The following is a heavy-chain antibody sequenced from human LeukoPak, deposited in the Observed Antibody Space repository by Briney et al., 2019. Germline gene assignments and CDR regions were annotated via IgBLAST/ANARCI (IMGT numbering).Heavy chain of an antibody. J-gene: IGHJ4*02. V-gene: IGHV3-33*03. CDR3: AKSAYYDASGYYREYYFDY. D-gene: IGHD3-22*01. Sequence: PGTSLRLSCAASGFTFSNYGMHWVRQAPGKGLEWVAVAYDDRSNQYYADSVKGRFTISRDKTKNTLYLQMNSLRAEDTAVYYCAKSAYYDASGYYREYYFDYWGQGTLVTVSS. CDR1: GFTFSNYG. CDR2: AYDDRSNQ.